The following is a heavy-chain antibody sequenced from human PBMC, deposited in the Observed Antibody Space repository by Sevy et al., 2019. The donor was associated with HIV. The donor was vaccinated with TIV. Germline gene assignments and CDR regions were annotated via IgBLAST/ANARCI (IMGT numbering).Heavy chain of an antibody. Sequence: GGSLRLSCAASGFAFSSYAMSWVRQAPGKGLEWVSVISNSGDSTIYVDSVQGRFTISRDNSKNTLYLQMNSLRAEDTVVYYCAKRRTDGYNPFDYWGQGTLVTVSS. J-gene: IGHJ4*02. CDR2: ISNSGDST. D-gene: IGHD5-12*01. V-gene: IGHV3-23*01. CDR1: GFAFSSYA. CDR3: AKRRTDGYNPFDY.